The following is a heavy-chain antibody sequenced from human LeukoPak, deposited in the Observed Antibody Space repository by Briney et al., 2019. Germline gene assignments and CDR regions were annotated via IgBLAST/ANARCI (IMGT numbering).Heavy chain of an antibody. CDR3: ARGKAEYYDFWSGTIFDY. J-gene: IGHJ4*02. Sequence: PSETLSLTCTVSGGSISSYYWSWIRQPPGKGLEWIGYIYYSGSTNYNPSLKSRVTISVDTSKNQISLKLSSVTAADTAVYYCARGKAEYYDFWSGTIFDYWGQGTLVTVSS. V-gene: IGHV4-59*01. D-gene: IGHD3-3*01. CDR2: IYYSGST. CDR1: GGSISSYY.